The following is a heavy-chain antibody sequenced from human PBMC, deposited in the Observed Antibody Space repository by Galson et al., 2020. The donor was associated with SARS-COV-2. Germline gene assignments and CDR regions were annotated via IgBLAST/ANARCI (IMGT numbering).Heavy chain of an antibody. D-gene: IGHD1-26*01. CDR3: AKKTGGWVNYYAMDV. CDR2: ISGSGVRT. J-gene: IGHJ6*02. CDR1: GFTFSSYG. V-gene: IGHV3-23*01. Sequence: GGSLRLSCVASGFTFSSYGMSWVRQVPGKGLEWVSVISGSGVRTDYADSVKGRFTISRDNYKNTLYVQMNSLRAEDTAVYYCAKKTGGWVNYYAMDVWGQGTTVTVSS.